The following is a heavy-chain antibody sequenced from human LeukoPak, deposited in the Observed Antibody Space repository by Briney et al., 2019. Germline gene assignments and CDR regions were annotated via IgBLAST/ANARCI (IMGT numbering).Heavy chain of an antibody. D-gene: IGHD3-10*01. J-gene: IGHJ5*02. Sequence: SETLSLTCTVSGGSISSSSYYWGWIRQPPGTGLEWIGSIYYSGSTYYNPSLKSRVTISVDTSKNQFSLKLSSVTAADTAVYYCARELLWFGELLLNWFDPWGQGTLVTVSS. CDR2: IYYSGST. CDR1: GGSISSSSYY. CDR3: ARELLWFGELLLNWFDP. V-gene: IGHV4-39*07.